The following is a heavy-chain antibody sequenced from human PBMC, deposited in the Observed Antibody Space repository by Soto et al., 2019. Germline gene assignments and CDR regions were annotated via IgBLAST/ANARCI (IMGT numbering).Heavy chain of an antibody. CDR1: GFTFSDYY. CDR2: ISSSSSYT. Sequence: GCSLILSCAASGFTFSDYYMSWIRQAPGKGLEWVSYISSSSSYTNYADSVKGRFTISRDNAKNSLYLQMNSLRAEDTAVYYCGGLRERRFDACYIWCQGTMGTGSS. CDR3: GGLRERRFDACYI. V-gene: IGHV3-11*06. D-gene: IGHD4-17*01. J-gene: IGHJ3*02.